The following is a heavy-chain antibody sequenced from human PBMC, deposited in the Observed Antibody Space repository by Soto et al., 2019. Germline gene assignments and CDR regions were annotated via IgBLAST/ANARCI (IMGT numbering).Heavy chain of an antibody. CDR1: GDSISTYY. CDR2: IYYTGNT. Sequence: SETLSLTCAVSGDSISTYYWSWIRQPPGKGLEWIAYIYYTGNTYYNPSLKSRVTISMDTSKNQFSLKLSSVTAADTAVYYCARYYYDSSGYYYGWFDPWGQGTLVTVSS. CDR3: ARYYYDSSGYYYGWFDP. V-gene: IGHV4-59*01. J-gene: IGHJ5*02. D-gene: IGHD3-22*01.